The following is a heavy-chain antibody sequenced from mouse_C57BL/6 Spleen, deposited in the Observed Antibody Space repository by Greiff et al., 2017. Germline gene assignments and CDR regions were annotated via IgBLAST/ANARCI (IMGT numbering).Heavy chain of an antibody. Sequence: QVQLQQPGAELVRPGSSVKLSCKASGYTFTSYWMDWVKQRPGQGLEWIGNIYPSDSETHYNQKFKDKVTLTVDKSSSTAYMELHSLTSEDSAVYFCARLGLRGAWFAYWGQGTLVTVSA. CDR1: GYTFTSYW. CDR2: IYPSDSET. D-gene: IGHD3-1*01. J-gene: IGHJ3*01. V-gene: IGHV1-61*01. CDR3: ARLGLRGAWFAY.